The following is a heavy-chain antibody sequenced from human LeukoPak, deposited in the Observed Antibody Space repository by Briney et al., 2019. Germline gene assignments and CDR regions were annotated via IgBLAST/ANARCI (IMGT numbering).Heavy chain of an antibody. J-gene: IGHJ5*02. CDR1: GGSFSGYY. CDR2: INHSGST. D-gene: IGHD1-26*01. V-gene: IGHV4-34*01. CDR3: ASWVGVKEYNWFDP. Sequence: SETLSLTCAVYGGSFSGYYWSWLRQPPGKGLEWIGEINHSGSTNYNPSLKSRVTISVDTSKNQFSLKLSSVTAADTAVYYCASWVGVKEYNWFDPWGQGTLVTVSS.